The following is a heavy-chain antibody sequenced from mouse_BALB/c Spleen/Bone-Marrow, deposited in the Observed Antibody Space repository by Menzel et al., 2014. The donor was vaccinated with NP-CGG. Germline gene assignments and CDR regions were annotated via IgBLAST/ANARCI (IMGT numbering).Heavy chain of an antibody. CDR2: IAPGSGST. D-gene: IGHD2-1*01. CDR3: ARFPIYYGNYGAMDY. J-gene: IGHJ4*01. V-gene: IGHV1S41*01. Sequence: DLVTPGHSVKLSCKASGYSFTSYWINWIKQRPGQGLEWIGRIAPGSGSTYYNEMFKGKATLTVDTSSSTAFIQLSSRSSEDSAVYFCARFPIYYGNYGAMDYWGQGTSVTVSS. CDR1: GYSFTSYW.